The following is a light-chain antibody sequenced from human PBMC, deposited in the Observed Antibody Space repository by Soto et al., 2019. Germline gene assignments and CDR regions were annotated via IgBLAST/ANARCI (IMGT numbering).Light chain of an antibody. V-gene: IGKV4-1*01. CDR1: QTVLYRSKNKNY. J-gene: IGKJ1*01. CDR2: WAS. Sequence: DIVMTQSPDSLAVSLGERATINCKSSQTVLYRSKNKNYLAWYQQKPGQPPKLLIYWASTRESGVPDRFSGSGSGTDFTLTISSLQAEDVAVYYCQQTYSTPWTFGQGTKVEIK. CDR3: QQTYSTPWT.